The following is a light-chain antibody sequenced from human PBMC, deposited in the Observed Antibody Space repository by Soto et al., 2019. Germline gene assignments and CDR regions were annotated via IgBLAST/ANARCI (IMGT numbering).Light chain of an antibody. CDR3: SSYTSISTYV. Sequence: QSVLTQPASVSGSPGQSITISCTGTSSDVGGYNFVSWYQQHPDKAPKLMIYDVTNRPSGVSNRFSGSKSGNTASLTISGLQAEDEADYYCSSYTSISTYVFGTGTGSPS. CDR1: SSDVGGYNF. CDR2: DVT. J-gene: IGLJ1*01. V-gene: IGLV2-14*01.